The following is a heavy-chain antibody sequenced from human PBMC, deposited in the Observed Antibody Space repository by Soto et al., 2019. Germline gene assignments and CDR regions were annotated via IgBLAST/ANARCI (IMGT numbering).Heavy chain of an antibody. J-gene: IGHJ6*02. CDR1: WFIVSSNY. D-gene: IGHD6-13*01. CDR3: ARDQSTSWSVNYYGMDV. Sequence: EVQLVESGGGLIQPGGSLRLSCVASWFIVSSNYMNWVRQAPGKGLEWVAVIYSGGSAYYADSVKGRFTISRHNSKNTLYLQMNPLRAQDTAVYYCARDQSTSWSVNYYGMDVWGQGTTVTVS. V-gene: IGHV3-53*01. CDR2: IYSGGSA.